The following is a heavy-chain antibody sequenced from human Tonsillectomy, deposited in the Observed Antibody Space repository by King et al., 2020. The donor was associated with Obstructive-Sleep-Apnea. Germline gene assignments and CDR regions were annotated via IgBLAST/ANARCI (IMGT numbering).Heavy chain of an antibody. Sequence: QLVQSGVGLVQPGGSLRLSCAASGFTFMSYSMNWVRQARVKGLEWVSYISSRSGTIYNADSVKGRFTISRDNATNSLYLQMNSLRAEDTAVYYCGSYSGSQEDYWGQGTLVTVSS. CDR3: GSYSGSQEDY. J-gene: IGHJ4*02. CDR2: ISSRSGTI. V-gene: IGHV3-48*04. CDR1: GFTFMSYS. D-gene: IGHD1-26*01.